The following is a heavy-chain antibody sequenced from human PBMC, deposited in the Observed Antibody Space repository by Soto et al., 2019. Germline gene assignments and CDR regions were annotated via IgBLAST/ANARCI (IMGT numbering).Heavy chain of an antibody. Sequence: GGFLRLSCAASGFSFGSYALSWVRQAPGKGLEWVSTISGSDGKTFYADSVKGRFSISRDTSKNTLYLQMNSLRAEDTAVYYCAPDPGATDGSWGQGALVTVSS. V-gene: IGHV3-23*01. CDR1: GFSFGSYA. D-gene: IGHD1-26*01. CDR3: APDPGATDGS. CDR2: ISGSDGKT. J-gene: IGHJ5*02.